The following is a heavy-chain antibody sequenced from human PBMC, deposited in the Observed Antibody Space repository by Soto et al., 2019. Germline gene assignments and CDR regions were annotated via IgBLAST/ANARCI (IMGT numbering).Heavy chain of an antibody. Sequence: QVQLVESGGGLVKPGGSLRLSCAASGFTFSDYYMTWIRQPPGKGLEWVSYISSGSSYTNHADSVKGRFIISRDNAKKSLLLQLNTLRAEDTAVYYCARRPYSGNWHYFQHWGQGTLVIVSS. CDR3: ARRPYSGNWHYFQH. V-gene: IGHV3-11*05. CDR2: ISSGSSYT. J-gene: IGHJ1*01. CDR1: GFTFSDYY. D-gene: IGHD6-13*01.